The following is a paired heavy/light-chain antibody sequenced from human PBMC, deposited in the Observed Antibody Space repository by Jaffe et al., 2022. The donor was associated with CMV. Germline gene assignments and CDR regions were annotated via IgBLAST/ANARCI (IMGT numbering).Light chain of an antibody. Sequence: VVTQSPGTLSVSPGERATLSCRASESVSIHLAWYQQKPGQAPRLLIYGASTRATGVPARFNGSGSGTEFTLSISSLQSEDFAVYYCQQYSKRPLYTFGQGTKLEIK. CDR3: QQYSKRPLYT. J-gene: IGKJ2*01. CDR1: ESVSIH. CDR2: GAS. V-gene: IGKV3-15*01.
Heavy chain of an antibody. Sequence: QVTLRESGPALVKPTQTLTLTCSVSGFSLTTHNMCVSWLRQPPGKAPEWLARIDWDDDKYYNTSLATRLTVSKDTFKNQVVLTLSNVDPVDTATYYCARTAPSFDQSLRRYYYYMDFWGQGTTVTVSS. CDR1: GFSLTTHNMC. CDR3: ARTAPSFDQSLRRYYYYMDF. D-gene: IGHD3-16*01. J-gene: IGHJ6*03. CDR2: IDWDDDK. V-gene: IGHV2-70*15.